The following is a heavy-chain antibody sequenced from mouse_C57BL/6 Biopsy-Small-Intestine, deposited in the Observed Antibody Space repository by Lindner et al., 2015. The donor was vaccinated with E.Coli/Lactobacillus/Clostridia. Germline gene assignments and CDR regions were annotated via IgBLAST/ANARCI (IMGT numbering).Heavy chain of an antibody. Sequence: VQLQESGPGLVKPSQTVFLTCTVTGISITTGNYRWSWIRPFPGNKLEWIGYIYYSGTITYNPSLASRTTITRDTPKNQFFLEMNSLTAEDTATYYCARDYGNYYAMDYWGQGTSVTVSS. V-gene: IGHV3-5*01. CDR2: IYYSGTI. J-gene: IGHJ4*01. CDR3: ARDYGNYYAMDY. D-gene: IGHD2-1*01. CDR1: GISITTGNYR.